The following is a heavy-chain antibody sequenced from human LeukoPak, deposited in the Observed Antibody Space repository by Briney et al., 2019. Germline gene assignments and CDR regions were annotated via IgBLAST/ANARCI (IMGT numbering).Heavy chain of an antibody. V-gene: IGHV3-23*01. J-gene: IGHJ4*02. Sequence: PGGSLRLSCAASGFTFSSYAMSWVRQAPGKGLEWVSAISGSGGSTYYADSVKGRFTISRDNSKNTLYLQMNSLRAEDTAVYYCAKAPRITRAVAGSYFDYWGQGTLVTVSS. CDR1: GFTFSSYA. CDR3: AKAPRITRAVAGSYFDY. CDR2: ISGSGGST. D-gene: IGHD6-19*01.